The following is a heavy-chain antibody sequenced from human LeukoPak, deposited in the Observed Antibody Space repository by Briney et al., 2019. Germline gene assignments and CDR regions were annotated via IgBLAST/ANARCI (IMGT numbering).Heavy chain of an antibody. J-gene: IGHJ5*02. CDR2: MNPNDDT. Sequence: ASVKVSCKTPGTRDDINWVRQAPGQGLEWAGWMNPNDDTGYAQKFQGRVTFTRNSSLRTVYMELRSLTSEDTAVYYCAKYERRGFDPWGQGTLVTVSS. CDR1: GTRDD. D-gene: IGHD1-1*01. V-gene: IGHV1-8*01. CDR3: AKYERRGFDP.